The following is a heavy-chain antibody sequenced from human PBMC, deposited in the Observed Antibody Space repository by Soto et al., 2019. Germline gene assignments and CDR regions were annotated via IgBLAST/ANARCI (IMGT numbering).Heavy chain of an antibody. CDR2: ISSSGSTI. CDR1: GFTFSSYE. D-gene: IGHD2-2*01. Sequence: GGSLRLSCAASGFTFSSYEMNWVRQAPGKGLEWVSYISSSGSTIYYADSVKGRFTISRDNAKNSLYLQMNSLRAEDTAVYYCARDEARCSSTSCYGWFDPWGQGTLVTVSS. CDR3: ARDEARCSSTSCYGWFDP. J-gene: IGHJ5*02. V-gene: IGHV3-48*03.